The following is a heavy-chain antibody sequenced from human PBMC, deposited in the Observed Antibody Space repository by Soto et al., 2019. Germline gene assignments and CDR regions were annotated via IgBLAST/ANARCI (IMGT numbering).Heavy chain of an antibody. J-gene: IGHJ6*02. V-gene: IGHV3-30-3*01. CDR2: ISYDGSSK. D-gene: IGHD2-2*01. Sequence: QVQLVESGGGVVQPGRSLRLFCAASGSSFSSYPMHWVRQAPGKGLEWVAVISYDGSSKYYADSVKGRLTISRDNSKNTLYLQMNSLRTEDTALYYCARARPHCSSTTCYDDYYGMDVWGQGTTVTVSS. CDR1: GSSFSSYP. CDR3: ARARPHCSSTTCYDDYYGMDV.